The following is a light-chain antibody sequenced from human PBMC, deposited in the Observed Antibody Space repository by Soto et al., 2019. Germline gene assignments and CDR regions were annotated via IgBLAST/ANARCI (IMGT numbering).Light chain of an antibody. CDR2: DAS. J-gene: IGKJ4*01. CDR1: QSVSSY. CDR3: QQRSNWPPSLT. Sequence: EIVLTQSPATLSSSPGERATLSCRASQSVSSYLAWYQQKPGQAPRLLIYDASNRATGIPARFSGSGSGTNFTHTNSSLEPDDFAVYYCQQRSNWPPSLTFGGGTKVEIK. V-gene: IGKV3-11*01.